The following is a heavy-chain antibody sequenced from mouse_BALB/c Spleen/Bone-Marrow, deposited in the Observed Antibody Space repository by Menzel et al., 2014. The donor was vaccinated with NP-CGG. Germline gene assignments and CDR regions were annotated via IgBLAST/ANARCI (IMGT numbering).Heavy chain of an antibody. CDR2: IAPGSGST. V-gene: IGHV1S41*01. Sequence: DLVKPGASVRLSCKASGYTFTSYWINWIKQRPGQGLEWIGRIAPGSGSTYYNEVFKGKATLTVDTSSSTAYTQLSSLSSEDSAVYFCARGGDYYGSSSFAYWGQGTLVTVSA. CDR3: ARGGDYYGSSSFAY. CDR1: GYTFTSYW. J-gene: IGHJ3*01. D-gene: IGHD1-1*01.